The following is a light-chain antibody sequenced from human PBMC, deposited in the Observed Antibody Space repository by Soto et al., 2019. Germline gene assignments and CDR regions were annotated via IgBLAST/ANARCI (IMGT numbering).Light chain of an antibody. CDR2: DAS. CDR1: QSVSSY. CDR3: QQRSNWPPFT. Sequence: EIVLTQSPATLTLSPGERATLSCRASQSVSSYLAWYQQKPGQAPRLLIYDASNRATGIPARFSGSGSGTDFTLTISSLEPDDFAVYYCQQRSNWPPFTFGPGTQVDIK. J-gene: IGKJ3*01. V-gene: IGKV3-11*01.